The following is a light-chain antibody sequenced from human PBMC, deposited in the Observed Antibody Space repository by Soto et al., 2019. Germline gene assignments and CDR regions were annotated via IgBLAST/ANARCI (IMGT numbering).Light chain of an antibody. J-gene: IGLJ2*01. CDR1: SSDVGSHNF. Sequence: QSALTQPASVSGSPGQSITISCTGTSSDVGSHNFVSWYQQHPGKAPKLIIFEVSQRPSGVPDRFSGSKSGNTASLTVSGLQAEDEADYYCSSYAGVNYLIFGGGTKLTVL. V-gene: IGLV2-8*01. CDR3: SSYAGVNYLI. CDR2: EVS.